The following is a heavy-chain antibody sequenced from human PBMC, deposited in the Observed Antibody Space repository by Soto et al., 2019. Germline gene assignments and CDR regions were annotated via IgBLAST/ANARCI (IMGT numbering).Heavy chain of an antibody. D-gene: IGHD3-10*01. V-gene: IGHV1-18*01. CDR1: GYTFTSYG. J-gene: IGHJ5*02. Sequence: ASVKVSCKASGYTFTSYGISWARQAPGQGLEWMGWISAYNGNTNYAQKLQGRVTMTTDTSTSTAYMELRSLRSDDTAVYYCARDHGSGSYYQFDPWGQGTLVTVSS. CDR3: ARDHGSGSYYQFDP. CDR2: ISAYNGNT.